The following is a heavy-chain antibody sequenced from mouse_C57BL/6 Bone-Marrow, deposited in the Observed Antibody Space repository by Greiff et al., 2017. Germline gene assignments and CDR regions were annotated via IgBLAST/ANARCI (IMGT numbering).Heavy chain of an antibody. V-gene: IGHV5-6*01. CDR1: GFTFSSYG. CDR3: ARHEGMVTTFDY. Sequence: EVQVVESGGDLVKPGGSLKLSCAASGFTFSSYGMSWVRQTPDKRLEWVATISSGGSYTYYPDSVKGRFTISRDNAKNTLYLQMSSLKSEDTAMYYCARHEGMVTTFDYWGQGTTLTVSS. CDR2: ISSGGSYT. D-gene: IGHD2-3*01. J-gene: IGHJ2*01.